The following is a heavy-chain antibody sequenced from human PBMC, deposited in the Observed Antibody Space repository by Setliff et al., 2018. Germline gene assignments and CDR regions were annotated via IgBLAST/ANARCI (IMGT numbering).Heavy chain of an antibody. CDR3: ARLGGSSTSGGFYYFYYYMDV. Sequence: SETLSLTCTVSGGSISSGNYYWGWIRQPPGKGLEWIGSIYYSGSTYYNPSLKSRVTISVDTSKNHFSLKLSSVTAADTAVYYCARLGGSSTSGGFYYFYYYMDVWGKGTTVTVSS. CDR2: IYYSGST. V-gene: IGHV4-39*02. J-gene: IGHJ6*03. D-gene: IGHD2-2*01. CDR1: GGSISSGNYY.